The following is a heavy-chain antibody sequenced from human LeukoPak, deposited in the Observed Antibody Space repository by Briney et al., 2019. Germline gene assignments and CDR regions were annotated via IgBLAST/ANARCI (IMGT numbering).Heavy chain of an antibody. CDR1: GGSISSYY. CDR2: IYTSGST. V-gene: IGHV4-4*07. D-gene: IGHD4-17*01. J-gene: IGHJ3*02. CDR3: VTVTGTHDAFDI. Sequence: SETLSLTCTVSGGSISSYYWSWIRQPAGKGLEWIGRIYTSGSTNYNPSLKSRVTMSVDTSKNQFSLKLSSVTAADTAVYYCVTVTGTHDAFDIWGQGTMVTVSS.